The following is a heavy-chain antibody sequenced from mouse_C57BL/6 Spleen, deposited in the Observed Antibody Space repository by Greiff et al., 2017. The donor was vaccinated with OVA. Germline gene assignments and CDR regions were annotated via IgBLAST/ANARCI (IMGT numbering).Heavy chain of an antibody. V-gene: IGHV5-16*01. J-gene: IGHJ2*01. D-gene: IGHD2-3*01. CDR3: ARIYDGYPDY. CDR2: INYDGSST. Sequence: EVKLMESEGGLVQPGSSMKLSCTASGFTFSDYYMAWVRQVPEKGLEWVANINYDGSSTYYLDSLKSRFIISRDNAKNILYLQMSSRKSEDTATYYCARIYDGYPDYWGQGTTLTVSS. CDR1: GFTFSDYY.